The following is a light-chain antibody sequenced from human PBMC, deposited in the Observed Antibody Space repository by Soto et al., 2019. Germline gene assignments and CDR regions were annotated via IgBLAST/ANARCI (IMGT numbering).Light chain of an antibody. J-gene: IGKJ1*01. Sequence: DIQMTQSPSTVSAYVGDSVTITCRASQSITTWLAWYQQRPGKAPKLLIYDVSSLQSGVPSRFSGSGSGTEFTLTSSSLQPDDVETYSCQHYTMYSPWTFGQGTKVEIK. CDR2: DVS. CDR3: QHYTMYSPWT. CDR1: QSITTW. V-gene: IGKV1-5*01.